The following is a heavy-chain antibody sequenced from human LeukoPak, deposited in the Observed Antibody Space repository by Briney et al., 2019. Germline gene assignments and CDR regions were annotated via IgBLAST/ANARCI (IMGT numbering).Heavy chain of an antibody. J-gene: IGHJ6*02. Sequence: GGSLRLSCAASGFTFSSYSMNWVRQAPGKGLEWVSSISSSSSYIYYADSVKGRFTISRDNSKNTLYLQMNSLRAEDTAVYYCAREYDTRYHYYGMDVWGQGTTVTVSS. CDR2: ISSSSSYI. CDR3: AREYDTRYHYYGMDV. D-gene: IGHD1-1*01. CDR1: GFTFSSYS. V-gene: IGHV3-21*01.